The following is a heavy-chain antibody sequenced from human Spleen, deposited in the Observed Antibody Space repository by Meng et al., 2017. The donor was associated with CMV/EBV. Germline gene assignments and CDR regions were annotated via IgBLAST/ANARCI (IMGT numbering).Heavy chain of an antibody. Sequence: GESLKISCAASGFTFSSYWMHWVRQAPGKGLEWVSSTSGTSDSTYYADSVKGRFTISRDNSKNTLYLQMNSLRAEDTAVYYCAKEDCSSTSCYWPYYYGMDVWGQGTTVTVSS. CDR2: TSGTSDST. D-gene: IGHD2-2*01. J-gene: IGHJ6*02. CDR1: GFTFSSYW. CDR3: AKEDCSSTSCYWPYYYGMDV. V-gene: IGHV3-23*01.